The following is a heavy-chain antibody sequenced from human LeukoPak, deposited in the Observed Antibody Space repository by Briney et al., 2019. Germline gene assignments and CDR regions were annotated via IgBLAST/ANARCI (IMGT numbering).Heavy chain of an antibody. CDR1: GFTSSSYS. V-gene: IGHV3-21*01. CDR2: ISSSSSYI. D-gene: IGHD4-17*01. J-gene: IGHJ4*02. CDR3: AREGNDYGDYGFDY. Sequence: GGSLRLSCAASGFTSSSYSMNWVRQAPGKGLEWVSSISSSSSYIYYADSVKGRFTISRDNAKNSLYLQMNSLRAEDTAVYYCAREGNDYGDYGFDYWGQGTLVTVSS.